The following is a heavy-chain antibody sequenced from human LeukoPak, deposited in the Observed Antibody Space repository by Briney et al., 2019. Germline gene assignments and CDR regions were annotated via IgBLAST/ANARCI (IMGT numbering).Heavy chain of an antibody. J-gene: IGHJ4*02. D-gene: IGHD3-22*01. CDR2: IIPIYGTP. V-gene: IGHV1-69*13. CDR3: ARGRWGDSSGYWADY. Sequence: SVKVSCKASGGTFSSYAISWVRQAPGQGLEWMGGIIPIYGTPNYAQKFQGRVTITADESTSTAYMELSSLRSEDTAVYYCARGRWGDSSGYWADYWGQGTLVTVSS. CDR1: GGTFSSYA.